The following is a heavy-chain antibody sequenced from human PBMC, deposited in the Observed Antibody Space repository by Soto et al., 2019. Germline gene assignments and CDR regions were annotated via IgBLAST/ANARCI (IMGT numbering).Heavy chain of an antibody. CDR3: AKDIGGWLDY. J-gene: IGHJ4*02. V-gene: IGHV3-9*01. D-gene: IGHD6-19*01. CDR2: ISWNSGSI. Sequence: EVQLVESGGVLVQPGRSLRLSCAASGFTFDDYAMHWVRQAPGQGLEWVSGISWNSGSIGYADSVKGRFTISRDNAKNSLYLQKNSLRAEDTPLYYCAKDIGGWLDYWGQGNLVTVSS. CDR1: GFTFDDYA.